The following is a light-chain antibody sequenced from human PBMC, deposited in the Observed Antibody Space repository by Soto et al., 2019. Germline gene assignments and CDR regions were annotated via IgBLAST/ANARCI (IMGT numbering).Light chain of an antibody. V-gene: IGKV3-20*01. J-gene: IGKJ1*01. CDR1: QSISSRS. Sequence: EIVLTQSPGTLSLSPGERATLSCRASQSISSRSLAWYQQKPGQAPRLLIYGASSRATGIPDRFSGSASGTDFTLTISRLGPEDFAVYYCQQYESSPLTFGQGTKVEIK. CDR3: QQYESSPLT. CDR2: GAS.